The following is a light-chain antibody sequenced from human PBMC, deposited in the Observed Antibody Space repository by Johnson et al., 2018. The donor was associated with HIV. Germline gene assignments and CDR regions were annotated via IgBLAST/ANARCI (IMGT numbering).Light chain of an antibody. CDR1: SSNIGNSY. Sequence: VLTQPPSVSSAPGQKVTISCSGSSSNIGNSYVSWYQQLPGTAPKLLIYDNNKRPSGIPDRFSGSKSGTSATLGITGLQTGDEADYYCGTWGGVFGTGTKVTVL. CDR3: GTWGGV. CDR2: DNN. J-gene: IGLJ1*01. V-gene: IGLV1-51*01.